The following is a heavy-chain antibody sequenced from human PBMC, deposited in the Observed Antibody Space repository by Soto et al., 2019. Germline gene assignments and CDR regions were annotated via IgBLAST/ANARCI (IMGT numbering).Heavy chain of an antibody. CDR3: AREGNEEGGSGNAHNRINYFDY. J-gene: IGHJ4*02. CDR2: MYHSGST. CDR1: GGSISSGGYS. D-gene: IGHD3-10*01. V-gene: IGHV4-30-2*01. Sequence: SETLSLTCAVSGGSISSGGYSWSWIRQPPGKGLEWIGYMYHSGSTNYNPSLKSRVTISVDTSKNQFSLKLSSVTAADTAVYYCAREGNEEGGSGNAHNRINYFDYWGQGTLVTVSS.